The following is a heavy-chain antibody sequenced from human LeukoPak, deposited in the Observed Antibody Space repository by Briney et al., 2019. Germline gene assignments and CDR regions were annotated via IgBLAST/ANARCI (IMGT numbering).Heavy chain of an antibody. V-gene: IGHV3-7*01. CDR1: GFTFSRYW. D-gene: IGHD3-22*01. J-gene: IGHJ6*03. Sequence: GGSLRLSCAASGFTFSRYWMTWVRQAPGKGLEWVANIKLDGSEKYYVDSVKGRFTISRDNAKNSLYLQMNSLRAEDSAVYYCARAPYYYDSSGYYYPSGYYMDVWGKGTTVTISS. CDR3: ARAPYYYDSSGYYYPSGYYMDV. CDR2: IKLDGSEK.